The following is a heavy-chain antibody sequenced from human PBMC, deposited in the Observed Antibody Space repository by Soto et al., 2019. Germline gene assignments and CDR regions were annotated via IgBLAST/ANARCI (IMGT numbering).Heavy chain of an antibody. V-gene: IGHV1-18*04. CDR2: ISAYNGNT. CDR3: AKDHFDWLGLFSAIDY. D-gene: IGHD3-9*01. J-gene: IGHJ4*02. Sequence: ASVKVSCKASGYTFTSYGISWVRQAPGQGLEWMGWISAYNGNTNYAQKLQGRVTMTTDTSTSTAYMELRSLRSDDTAVYYCAKDHFDWLGLFSAIDYWGLGTLVTVSS. CDR1: GYTFTSYG.